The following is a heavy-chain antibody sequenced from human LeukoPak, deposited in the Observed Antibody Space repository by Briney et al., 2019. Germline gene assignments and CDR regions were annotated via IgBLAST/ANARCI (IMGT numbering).Heavy chain of an antibody. CDR3: ARYRRDSSSQNWFDP. V-gene: IGHV1-46*03. J-gene: IGHJ5*02. CDR1: GYTFTSYY. D-gene: IGHD6-6*01. Sequence: ASVKVPCKASGYTFTSYYMHWVRQAPGQGLEWMGIINPSGGSTSYAQKFQGRVTMTRDTSTSTVYMELSSLRSEDTAVYYCARYRRDSSSQNWFDPWGQGTLVTVSS. CDR2: INPSGGST.